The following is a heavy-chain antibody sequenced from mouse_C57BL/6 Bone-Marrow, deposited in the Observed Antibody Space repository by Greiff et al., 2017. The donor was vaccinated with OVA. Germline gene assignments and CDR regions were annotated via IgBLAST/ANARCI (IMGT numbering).Heavy chain of an antibody. CDR2: IHPNSGST. J-gene: IGHJ4*01. V-gene: IGHV1-64*01. D-gene: IGHD1-1*01. CDR3: AADYGSSYVGNAMDY. CDR1: GYTFTSYW. Sequence: QVQLQQPGAELVKPGASVKLSCKASGYTFTSYWMHWVKQRPGQGLEWIGMIHPNSGSTNYNEKFKSKATLTVDKSSSTAYMQLSSLTSEDSAVYYCAADYGSSYVGNAMDYWGQGTSVTVSS.